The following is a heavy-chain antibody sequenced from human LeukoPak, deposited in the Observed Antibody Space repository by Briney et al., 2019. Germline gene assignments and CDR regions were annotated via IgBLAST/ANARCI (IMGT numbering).Heavy chain of an antibody. CDR1: GGSFSGYY. Sequence: SETLSLTCAVYGGSFSGYYWSWIRQPPGKGLEWIGEINHSGSTNYNPSLKSRVTISVDTSKNQFSLKLSSVTAADTAVYYCARDIGGYNVADYWGQGTLVTVSS. CDR2: INHSGST. CDR3: ARDIGGYNVADY. J-gene: IGHJ4*02. D-gene: IGHD5-24*01. V-gene: IGHV4-34*01.